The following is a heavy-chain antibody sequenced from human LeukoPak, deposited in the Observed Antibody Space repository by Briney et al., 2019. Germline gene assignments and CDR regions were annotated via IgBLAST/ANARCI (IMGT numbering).Heavy chain of an antibody. CDR2: INPNSGGT. J-gene: IGHJ5*02. V-gene: IGHV1-2*02. D-gene: IGHD2-15*01. Sequence: ASVKVSCKASGYTFTGYYMHWVRQAPGQGLERMGWINPNSGGTNYAQKFQGRVTMTRDTSISTAYMELSRLRSDDTAVYYCARGPLVVVAATLYWFDPWGQGTLVTVSS. CDR1: GYTFTGYY. CDR3: ARGPLVVVAATLYWFDP.